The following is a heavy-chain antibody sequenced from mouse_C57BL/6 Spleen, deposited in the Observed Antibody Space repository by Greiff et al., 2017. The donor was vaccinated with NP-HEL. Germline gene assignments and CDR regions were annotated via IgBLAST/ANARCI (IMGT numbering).Heavy chain of an antibody. CDR2: IYPGSGST. Sequence: QVQLKQPGAELVKPGASVKMSCKASGYTFTSYWITWVKQRPGQGLEWIGDIYPGSGSTNYNEKFKSKATLTVDTSSSKAYMQLSSLTAEDSAVYYCARDGNYDAMDYWGQGTSVTVSS. V-gene: IGHV1-55*01. CDR1: GYTFTSYW. CDR3: ARDGNYDAMDY. D-gene: IGHD2-1*01. J-gene: IGHJ4*01.